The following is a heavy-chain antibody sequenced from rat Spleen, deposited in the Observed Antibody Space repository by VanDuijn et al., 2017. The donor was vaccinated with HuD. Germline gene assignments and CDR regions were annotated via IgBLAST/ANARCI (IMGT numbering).Heavy chain of an antibody. D-gene: IGHD1-2*01. CDR1: GFTFSDYY. Sequence: EVQLVESGGGLVQPGRSLKLSCAASGFTFSDYYMAWVRQAPTKGLEWVATISYDGGTTYYPDSVKGRFTISRDNAENTVYLQMNSLRSEDTATYYCAKDMNYYSTYPFYVMGDWGQGASVTVSS. J-gene: IGHJ4*01. V-gene: IGHV5-20*01. CDR2: ISYDGGTT. CDR3: AKDMNYYSTYPFYVMGD.